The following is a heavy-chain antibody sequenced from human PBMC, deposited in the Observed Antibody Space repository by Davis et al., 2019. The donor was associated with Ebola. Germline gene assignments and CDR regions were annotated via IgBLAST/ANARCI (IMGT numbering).Heavy chain of an antibody. D-gene: IGHD5-24*01. CDR2: INHSGST. V-gene: IGHV4-34*01. CDR1: GGSFSGYY. Sequence: SETLSLTCAVYGGSFSGYYWSWIRQHPGKGLEWIGEINHSGSTYYNPSLKSRVTISVDTSKNQFSLKLSSVTAADTAVYYCARVRWLQFFYFDYWGQGTLVTVSS. CDR3: ARVRWLQFFYFDY. J-gene: IGHJ4*02.